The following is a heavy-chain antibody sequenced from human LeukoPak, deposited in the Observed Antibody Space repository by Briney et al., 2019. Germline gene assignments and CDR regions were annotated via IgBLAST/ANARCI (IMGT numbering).Heavy chain of an antibody. V-gene: IGHV3-21*01. CDR1: GFTFSSYS. J-gene: IGHJ4*02. D-gene: IGHD6-13*01. Sequence: GGSLRLSCAASGFTFSSYSMNWVRQAPGKGLEWVSSISSSSSYIYYADSVKGRFTISRDNAKNSLYPQMNSLRAEDTAVYYCARDGHMGSSWYAFDYWGQGTLVTVSS. CDR3: ARDGHMGSSWYAFDY. CDR2: ISSSSSYI.